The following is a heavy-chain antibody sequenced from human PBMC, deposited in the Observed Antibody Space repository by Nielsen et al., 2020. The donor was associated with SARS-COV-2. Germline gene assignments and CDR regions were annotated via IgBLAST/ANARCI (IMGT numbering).Heavy chain of an antibody. Sequence: SETLSLTCAVYGGSFSGYYWSWIRQPPGKGLEWIGEINHSGSTNYNPSLKSRVTISVDTSKNQFSLKLSSVTAADTAVYYCARVGGYCSSTSCPRDDYWGQGTLVTVSS. CDR2: INHSGST. V-gene: IGHV4-34*01. D-gene: IGHD2-2*01. CDR3: ARVGGYCSSTSCPRDDY. CDR1: GGSFSGYY. J-gene: IGHJ4*02.